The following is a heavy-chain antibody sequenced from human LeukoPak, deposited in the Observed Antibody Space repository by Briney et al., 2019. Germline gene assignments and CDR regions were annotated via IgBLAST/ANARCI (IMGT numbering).Heavy chain of an antibody. D-gene: IGHD3-9*01. V-gene: IGHV3-21*01. CDR2: ITTSHTYI. CDR3: ARGKGARHYDWLVKDY. CDR1: GFNLSTYS. Sequence: GRSLRLSCAASGFNLSTYSMHWVRQTPEKGLEWVSSITTSHTYIYYADSVSGRFTISRDSAKNSLYLQMISLRAEDTAIYYCARGKGARHYDWLVKDYWGQGTLVTVSS. J-gene: IGHJ4*02.